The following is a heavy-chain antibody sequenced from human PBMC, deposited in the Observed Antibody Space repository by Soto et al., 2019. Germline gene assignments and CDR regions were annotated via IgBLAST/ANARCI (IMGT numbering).Heavy chain of an antibody. V-gene: IGHV3-15*01. CDR3: STDWFDP. CDR2: IKSKTDGGTT. Sequence: GGSLRLSCAASGFTFSNAWMSWVRQAPGKGLEWVCRIKSKTDGGTTDYAAPVKGRFTISRDDSKNTLYLQMNSLKTEDSAVYYCSTDWFDPWGQGTLVTVSS. J-gene: IGHJ5*02. CDR1: GFTFSNAW.